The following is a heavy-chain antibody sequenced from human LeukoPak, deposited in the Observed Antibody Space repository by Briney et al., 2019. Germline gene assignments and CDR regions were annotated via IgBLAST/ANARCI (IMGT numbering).Heavy chain of an antibody. V-gene: IGHV3-15*01. CDR2: IKSKTDGGTT. CDR1: GFTFSNAW. Sequence: PGGSLRLSCAASGFTFSNAWMSWVRQAPGKGLEWVGRIKSKTDGGTTDHAAPVKGRFTISRDDSKNTLYLQMNSLKTEDTAVYYCTTAYYDFWSGYYTPQFDPWGQGTLVTVSS. D-gene: IGHD3-3*01. J-gene: IGHJ5*02. CDR3: TTAYYDFWSGYYTPQFDP.